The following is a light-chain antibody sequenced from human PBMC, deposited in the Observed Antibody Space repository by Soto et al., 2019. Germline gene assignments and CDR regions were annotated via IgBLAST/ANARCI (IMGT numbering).Light chain of an antibody. CDR3: QQFNSYPQELT. CDR1: QGISSA. V-gene: IGKV1-13*02. J-gene: IGKJ4*01. Sequence: AIQLTQSPSSLSASVGDRVTITCRASQGISSALAWYQQKPGKAPKLLIYDASSLESGVPPRFSGSGSGTDFTLTISSLQPEVFATYYCQQFNSYPQELTFGGGTKVDIK. CDR2: DAS.